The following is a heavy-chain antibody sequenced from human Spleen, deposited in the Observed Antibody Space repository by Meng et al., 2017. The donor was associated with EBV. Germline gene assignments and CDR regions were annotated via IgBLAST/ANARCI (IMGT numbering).Heavy chain of an antibody. CDR3: ARGGVRGSYSYLEY. D-gene: IGHD1-26*01. V-gene: IGHV1-69*01. CDR1: GGKFRGYA. CDR2: IIPLFVTP. Sequence: HVQLGQSGAGVKKPGSSVRVYCKGSGGKFRGYAISGVRQAPGQGLEWMGGIIPLFVTPNYAQQFQGRVTISADEYTNTAYMELSSLRSEDTAVYYCARGGVRGSYSYLEYWGQGTLVTVSS. J-gene: IGHJ4*02.